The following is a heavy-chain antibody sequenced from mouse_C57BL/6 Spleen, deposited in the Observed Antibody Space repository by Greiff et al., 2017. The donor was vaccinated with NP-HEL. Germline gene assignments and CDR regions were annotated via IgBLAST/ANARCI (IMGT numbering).Heavy chain of an antibody. J-gene: IGHJ4*01. CDR2: IYPGSGGT. CDR3: ARGIYYYGSSYVKNDAMDY. Sequence: VQLQQSGAELVRPGTSVKVSCKASGYAFTNYLIEWVKQRPGQGLEWIGVIYPGSGGTNYNEKFKGKATLTADKSSSTAYMQLSRLTSEDSAVYYCARGIYYYGSSYVKNDAMDYWGQGTSVTVSS. V-gene: IGHV1-54*01. D-gene: IGHD1-1*01. CDR1: GYAFTNYL.